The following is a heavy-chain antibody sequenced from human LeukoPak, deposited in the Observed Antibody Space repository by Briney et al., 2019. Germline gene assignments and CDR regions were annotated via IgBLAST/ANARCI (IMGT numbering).Heavy chain of an antibody. Sequence: GGSLRLSCAASGFTFSTYWMNWVRQAPGKGREGVANIKEDGSEKYYVDYGKGRFTISRDNATNSLYLQMNSLRGADTAVYYCARGWSSNCDYWGQGTLVTVSS. D-gene: IGHD2-21*01. J-gene: IGHJ4*02. CDR3: ARGWSSNCDY. V-gene: IGHV3-7*05. CDR2: IKEDGSEK. CDR1: GFTFSTYW.